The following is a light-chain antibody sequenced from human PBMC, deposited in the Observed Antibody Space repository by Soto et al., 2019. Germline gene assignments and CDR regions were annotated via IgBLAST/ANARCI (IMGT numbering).Light chain of an antibody. CDR1: QNIFSS. J-gene: IGKJ1*01. Sequence: DIQMTQSPSTLSGSVGDRVTITCRAGQNIFSSLNWYQQKPGKPPRLLIYAASSLQSGVPSRFSGSGSGTDFTLTISSLQPEDFATYSCQQSYNSPQTFGRGTKVDIK. CDR2: AAS. CDR3: QQSYNSPQT. V-gene: IGKV1-39*01.